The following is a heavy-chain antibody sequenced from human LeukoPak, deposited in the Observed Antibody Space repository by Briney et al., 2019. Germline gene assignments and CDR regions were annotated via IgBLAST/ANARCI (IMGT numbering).Heavy chain of an antibody. J-gene: IGHJ4*02. CDR1: GFTLSSYS. CDR3: ARDLAPYCSGGSCSTFDY. CDR2: ISDSSSYI. V-gene: IGHV3-21*01. Sequence: GSLRLSCAASGFTLSSYSMNWVRQAPAKGLEWVSSISDSSSYIYYADSVKGRFTISRDNAKNSVYLQMNSLRADDTAIYYCARDLAPYCSGGSCSTFDYWGRGTLVTVSS. D-gene: IGHD2-15*01.